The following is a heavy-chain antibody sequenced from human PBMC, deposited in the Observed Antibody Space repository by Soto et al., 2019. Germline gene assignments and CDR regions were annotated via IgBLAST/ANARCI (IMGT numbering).Heavy chain of an antibody. CDR1: GYTFTSYG. D-gene: IGHD3-16*01. J-gene: IGHJ6*02. V-gene: IGHV1-18*01. CDR2: INGYTGNT. Sequence: QVQLVQSGGEVKKTGASVKVSCKASGYTFTSYGFSWVRQAPGQGLEWMGWINGYTGNTHYAQKFQGRVTMTIDTSTSTAYMELWTLLSDDTAVYYCARSWVTGKGGMDVWGQGTTVTVSS. CDR3: ARSWVTGKGGMDV.